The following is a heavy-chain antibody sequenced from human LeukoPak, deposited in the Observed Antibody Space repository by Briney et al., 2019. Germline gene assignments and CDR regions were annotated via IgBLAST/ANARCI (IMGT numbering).Heavy chain of an antibody. CDR1: GFTFSSYS. CDR3: ARDLTSSSTAYLHH. CDR2: ISSSSSTI. D-gene: IGHD6-6*01. J-gene: IGHJ1*01. V-gene: IGHV3-48*04. Sequence: GGSLRLSCAASGFTFSSYSMNWVRQAPGKGLEWVSYISSSSSTIDYADSVKGRFTISRDNAKNSLYLQMNSLRAEDTAVYYCARDLTSSSTAYLHHWGQGTLVTASS.